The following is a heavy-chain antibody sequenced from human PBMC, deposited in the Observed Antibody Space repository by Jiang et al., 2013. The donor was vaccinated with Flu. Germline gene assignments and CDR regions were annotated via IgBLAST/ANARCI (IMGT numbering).Heavy chain of an antibody. D-gene: IGHD6-13*01. Sequence: SVKVSCKASGYTFTSYTLHWVRQAPGQRLEWMGWINADNGNTRYSQKFQGRVTITRDTSASTAYMDLSSLRSEDTAVYYCARSRTSSWYEFAYWGQGALVTVSS. V-gene: IGHV1-3*01. J-gene: IGHJ4*02. CDR2: INADNGNT. CDR1: GYTFTSYT. CDR3: ARSRTSSWYEFAY.